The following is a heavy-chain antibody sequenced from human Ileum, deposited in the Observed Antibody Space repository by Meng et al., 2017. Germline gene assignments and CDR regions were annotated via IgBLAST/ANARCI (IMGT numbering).Heavy chain of an antibody. D-gene: IGHD3-3*01. V-gene: IGHV3-21*01. CDR1: VFTFMGYS. Sequence: VQPCEAGVGVVHPRVSRRSAFAASVFTFMGYSMNWVRQAPGKGLEWDSSMSSSSSYIYYADTGKGRFTISRDNANNAQDLQTNSLKAEDTAVYYSARDRRFLYYMVYWGQGTLVTVSS. CDR2: MSSSSSYI. CDR3: ARDRRFLYYMVY. J-gene: IGHJ4*02.